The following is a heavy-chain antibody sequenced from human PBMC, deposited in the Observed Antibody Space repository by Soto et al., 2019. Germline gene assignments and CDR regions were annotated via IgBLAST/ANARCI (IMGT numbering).Heavy chain of an antibody. Sequence: GGSLRLSCADSGFTFSSYGMHWVLQAPGKALEWVAAISYDGSNKYYADSVKARFTISRDNSKNPLYLQMNSLRAKDTAVYYFARGVYSGCWFDYFYYVLDCWCQGSSGTVS. CDR3: ARGVYSGCWFDYFYYVLDC. D-gene: IGHD6-13*01. J-gene: IGHJ6*02. CDR1: GFTFSSYG. CDR2: ISYDGSNK. V-gene: IGHV3-30*03.